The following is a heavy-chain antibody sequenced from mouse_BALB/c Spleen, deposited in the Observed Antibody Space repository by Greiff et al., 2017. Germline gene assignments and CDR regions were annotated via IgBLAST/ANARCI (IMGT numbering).Heavy chain of an antibody. CDR1: GFSLTSYG. J-gene: IGHJ4*01. D-gene: IGHD2-1*01. Sequence: VHLVESGPGLVQPSQSLSITCTVSGFSLTSYGVHWVRQSPGKGLEWLGVIWSGGSTDYNAAFISRLSISKDNSKSQVFFKMNSLQANDTAIYYCARNWGNFYAMDYWGQGTSVTVSS. CDR3: ARNWGNFYAMDY. CDR2: IWSGGST. V-gene: IGHV2-2*02.